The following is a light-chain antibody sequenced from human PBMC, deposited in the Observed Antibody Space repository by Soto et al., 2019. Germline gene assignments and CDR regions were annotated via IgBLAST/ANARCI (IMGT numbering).Light chain of an antibody. CDR2: DAS. Sequence: EIVLTQSPATRSLSPGERATLSCRASQSVSSYLAWYQQKPGQAPRLLIYDASNRATGIPARFSGSGSGTDFTLTISTLEPEDFAVYYCQQRRKTFGQGTKVEIK. J-gene: IGKJ1*01. V-gene: IGKV3-11*01. CDR1: QSVSSY. CDR3: QQRRKT.